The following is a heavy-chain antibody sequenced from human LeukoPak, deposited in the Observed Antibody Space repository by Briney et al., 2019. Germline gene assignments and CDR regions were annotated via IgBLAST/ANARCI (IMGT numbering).Heavy chain of an antibody. D-gene: IGHD5-24*01. CDR2: ISAYNGNT. Sequence: ASVKVSRKASGYTLTSYGISWVRQAPGQGLEWMGWISAYNGNTNYAQKLQGRVTMTTDTSTSTAYMELRSLRSDDTAVYYCATSIEMATIDDAFGIWGQGTMVTVSS. V-gene: IGHV1-18*01. CDR1: GYTLTSYG. J-gene: IGHJ3*02. CDR3: ATSIEMATIDDAFGI.